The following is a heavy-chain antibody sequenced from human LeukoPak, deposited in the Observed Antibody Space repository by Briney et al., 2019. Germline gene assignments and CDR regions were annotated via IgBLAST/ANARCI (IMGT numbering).Heavy chain of an antibody. J-gene: IGHJ4*02. CDR2: IYSGGST. CDR3: ASRTFLLDY. V-gene: IGHV3-53*01. Sequence: PGGSLRHSCAAYGFTVSSNYMSSVRQAPGKGLEWVSVIYSGGSTYYADSVKGRFTISRDNSKNTLYLQMNSLRAEDTAVYYCASRTFLLDYWGQGTLVTVSS. CDR1: GFTVSSNY. D-gene: IGHD2/OR15-2a*01.